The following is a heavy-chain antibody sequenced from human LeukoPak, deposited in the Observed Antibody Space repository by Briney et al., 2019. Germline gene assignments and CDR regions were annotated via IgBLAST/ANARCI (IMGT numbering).Heavy chain of an antibody. Sequence: SETLSLTCTVSGDSIIGSAYDRGRFHQPDWAWIRQPPGKGLEWIGNVFHNGDTRYNPSLESRVSISVDTSKNQFSLNLNFVTAADTAVYYCARYGTVYSFDTWGQGTLVTVSS. CDR3: ARYGTVYSFDT. CDR2: VFHNGDT. J-gene: IGHJ4*02. D-gene: IGHD3-9*01. V-gene: IGHV4-39*01. CDR1: GDSIIGSAYD.